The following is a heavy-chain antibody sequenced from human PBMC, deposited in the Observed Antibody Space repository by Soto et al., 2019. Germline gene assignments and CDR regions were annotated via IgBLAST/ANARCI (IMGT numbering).Heavy chain of an antibody. CDR3: ASGIVGAAPFDY. CDR2: INPSGGST. Sequence: QVQLVQSGAEVKKPGASVKVSCKASGYTFTSYYMHWVRQAPGQGLEWMGIINPSGGSTSYAQKFKGRVTMTRDTSTSTVYMELSSLRSEDTAVYYCASGIVGAAPFDYWGQGTLVTVSS. CDR1: GYTFTSYY. J-gene: IGHJ4*02. D-gene: IGHD1-26*01. V-gene: IGHV1-46*01.